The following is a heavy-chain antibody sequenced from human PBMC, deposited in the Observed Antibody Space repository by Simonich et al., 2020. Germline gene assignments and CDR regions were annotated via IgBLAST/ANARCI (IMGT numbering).Heavy chain of an antibody. J-gene: IGHJ3*02. CDR3: ARSTTGTTAFDI. V-gene: IGHV1-18*01. Sequence: QVQLVQSAAEVKKPVASVKVLCKASVYTLTSYGISWVRQAPEQGLEWMGWINAYNGNTNYAQKLQGRVTMTTDTFTSTAYMELRSLRSDDTAVYYCARSTTGTTAFDIWGQGTMVTVSS. CDR1: VYTLTSYG. D-gene: IGHD1-1*01. CDR2: INAYNGNT.